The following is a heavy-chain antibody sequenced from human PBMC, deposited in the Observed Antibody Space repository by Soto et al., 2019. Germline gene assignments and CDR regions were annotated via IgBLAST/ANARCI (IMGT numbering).Heavy chain of an antibody. CDR1: GFTFSSYA. CDR2: ISGSGGST. D-gene: IGHD3-10*01. CDR3: AKDPISGSYSFGYY. V-gene: IGHV3-23*01. Sequence: EVQLLESGGGLVQPGGSLRLSCAASGFTFSSYAVSWVRQAPGKGLEWVSAISGSGGSTYYADSVKGRFTISRDNSKNTLYLQMNSLRAEDTDVYYCAKDPISGSYSFGYYWGQGTLVTVSS. J-gene: IGHJ4*02.